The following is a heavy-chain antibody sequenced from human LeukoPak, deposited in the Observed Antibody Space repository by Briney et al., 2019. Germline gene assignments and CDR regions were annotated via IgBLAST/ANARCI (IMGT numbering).Heavy chain of an antibody. J-gene: IGHJ4*02. CDR1: GFIFSNYG. Sequence: GGSLRLSCAASGFIFSNYGMHWVRQAPGKGLEWVAFIRYDESNKFYADSVKGRFTISRDNSKNTLYLQMNSLRAEDAAVYYCAKDYDFWSGYYSPTRGYFDYWGQGTLVTVSS. V-gene: IGHV3-30*02. CDR3: AKDYDFWSGYYSPTRGYFDY. CDR2: IRYDESNK. D-gene: IGHD3-3*01.